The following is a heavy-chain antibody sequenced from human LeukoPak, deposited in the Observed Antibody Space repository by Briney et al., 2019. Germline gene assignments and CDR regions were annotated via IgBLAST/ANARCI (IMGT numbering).Heavy chain of an antibody. J-gene: IGHJ6*02. CDR1: GYTVTNYY. CDR2: VNPSSISA. V-gene: IGHV1-46*01. CDR3: ASVYQHGMDV. Sequence: ASVKVSCKASGYTVTNYYMHWVRQAPGQGLEWMGIVNPSSISASYAQKFQGRVTMTRDTSTSTVSMELSSLRSDDTAVYYCASVYQHGMDVRGQGTTVTVSS. D-gene: IGHD2-2*01.